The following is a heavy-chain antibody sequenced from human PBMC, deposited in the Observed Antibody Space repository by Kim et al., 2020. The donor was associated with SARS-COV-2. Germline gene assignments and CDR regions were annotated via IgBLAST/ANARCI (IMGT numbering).Heavy chain of an antibody. J-gene: IGHJ6*01. CDR1: GFTFSTSG. CDR3: AKAVVRGVNYYYYGMDV. V-gene: IGHV3-30*18. D-gene: IGHD3-10*01. Sequence: GGSLRLSCAASGFTFSTSGLHWVRQAPGKGLEWVAVISYDGSRKYSGESVKGRVTISRDNPATTLYLHMNSLSPAATASYDCAKAVVRGVNYYYYGMDV. CDR2: ISYDGSRK.